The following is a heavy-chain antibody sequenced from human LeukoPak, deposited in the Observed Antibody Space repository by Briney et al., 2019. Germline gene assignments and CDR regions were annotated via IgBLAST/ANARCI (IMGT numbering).Heavy chain of an antibody. D-gene: IGHD3-10*01. CDR1: GFTFSSYS. CDR2: ISSSSSYI. CDR3: ARDSSVFYYGSGSYPDY. Sequence: GGSLRLSCAASGFTFSSYSMNWVRQAPGKGLEWVSSISSSSSYIYYADSVKGRFTISRDNAKNSLYLQMNSLRAEDTAVYYCARDSSVFYYGSGSYPDYWGQGTLVTVSS. J-gene: IGHJ4*02. V-gene: IGHV3-21*01.